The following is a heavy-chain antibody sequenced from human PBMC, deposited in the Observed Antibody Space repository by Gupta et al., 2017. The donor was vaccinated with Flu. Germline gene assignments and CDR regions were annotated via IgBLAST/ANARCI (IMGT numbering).Heavy chain of an antibody. V-gene: IGHV4-31*03. Sequence: QVQLQESGPGLVKPSQTLSLTCTVPGGSISSGGYYWSWIRQHPGKGLEWIGYIYYSGSTYYNPSLKSRVTISVDTSKNQFSLKLSSVTAADTAVYYCASTYYYDSSGYSGIDYWGQGTLVTVSS. CDR2: IYYSGST. D-gene: IGHD3-22*01. CDR3: ASTYYYDSSGYSGIDY. CDR1: GGSISSGGYY. J-gene: IGHJ4*02.